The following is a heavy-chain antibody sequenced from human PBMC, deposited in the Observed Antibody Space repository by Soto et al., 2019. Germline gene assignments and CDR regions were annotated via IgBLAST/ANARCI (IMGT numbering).Heavy chain of an antibody. CDR1: DYLFTAYS. CDR3: AREENCSGGTCYSEYFHR. D-gene: IGHD2-15*01. CDR2: VNPSGGST. J-gene: IGHJ1*01. Sequence: GASVKVSCKASDYLFTAYSMHWVRLAPGQGLEWMVVVNPSGGSTKYAQNFQGRVTMTRDTSTTTIYMELSSLRSDDTAIYYCAREENCSGGTCYSEYFHRWGRGTLVTVSS. V-gene: IGHV1-46*01.